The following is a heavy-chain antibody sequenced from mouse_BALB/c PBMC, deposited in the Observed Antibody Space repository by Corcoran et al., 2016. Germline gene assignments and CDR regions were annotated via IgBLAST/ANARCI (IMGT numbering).Heavy chain of an antibody. J-gene: IGHJ1*01. CDR2: IDHANGNT. CDR1: GFNIKDTY. Sequence: EVQLQQSGAELVKPGASVKLSCTASGFNIKDTYMHWVNQRPEQGLEWIGRIDHANGNTKYDPKFQDKTTITADTSSNTAYLQLSILTSEDTAVYYCANWDWYFDVWGAGTTVTVSS. CDR3: ANWDWYFDV. D-gene: IGHD4-1*01. V-gene: IGHV14-3*02.